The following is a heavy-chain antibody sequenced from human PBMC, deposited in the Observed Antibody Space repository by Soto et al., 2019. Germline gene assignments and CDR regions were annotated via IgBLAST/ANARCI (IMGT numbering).Heavy chain of an antibody. D-gene: IGHD3-3*01. J-gene: IGHJ6*02. CDR3: ARYDFWSGYPQDGMDV. V-gene: IGHV3-23*01. CDR1: GFTFSSYA. Sequence: PGGSLRLSCEGSGFTFSSYAMSWVRQAPGKGLEWVSAISGSGGSTYYADSVKGRFTISRDNSKNTLYLQMNSLRAEDTAVYYCARYDFWSGYPQDGMDVWGQGTTVTVSS. CDR2: ISGSGGST.